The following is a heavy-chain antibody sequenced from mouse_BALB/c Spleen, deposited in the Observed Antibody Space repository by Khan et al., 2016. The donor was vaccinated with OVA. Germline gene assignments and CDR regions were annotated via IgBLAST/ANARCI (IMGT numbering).Heavy chain of an antibody. CDR2: INPSNGYT. V-gene: IGHV1-4*01. Sequence: QVQLQQSGAELARPGASVKMSCKASGYTFTSYTIHWIKERPGQGLEWIGNINPSNGYTNYNQKFKDKATLTTDKSSTTAYLQLSSLTSDDSTVYTCVRDGAYHRSYGWFAYWGQGTLVTVSA. D-gene: IGHD2-5*01. CDR3: VRDGAYHRSYGWFAY. J-gene: IGHJ3*01. CDR1: GYTFTSYT.